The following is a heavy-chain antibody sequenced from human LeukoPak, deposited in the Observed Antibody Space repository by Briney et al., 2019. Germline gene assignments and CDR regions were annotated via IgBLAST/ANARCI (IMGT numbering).Heavy chain of an antibody. CDR2: ISGSGVIT. CDR1: GFTFSSYA. V-gene: IGHV3-23*01. J-gene: IGHJ4*02. CDR3: ARRGVGASYYFDY. Sequence: GGSLRLSCAASGFTFSSYAMSWVRQTPGKGLEWVSAISGSGVITFYADSVKGRFTISRDNSKDTLYLQMNSLRADDTAVYYCARRGVGASYYFDYWGQGTLVTVSS. D-gene: IGHD1-26*01.